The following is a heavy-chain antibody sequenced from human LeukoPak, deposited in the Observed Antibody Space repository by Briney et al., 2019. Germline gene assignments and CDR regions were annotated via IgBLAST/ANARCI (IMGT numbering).Heavy chain of an antibody. Sequence: GESLKISCKGSGYSFPSYWIGWVRQMPGKGLEWMGIIYPGDSDTRYSPSFQGQVTMSADKSISTAYLQWSSLKASDTAVCYCARPIDPYSYGSFDYWGQGTLVTVSS. J-gene: IGHJ4*02. CDR3: ARPIDPYSYGSFDY. V-gene: IGHV5-51*01. CDR2: IYPGDSDT. D-gene: IGHD5-18*01. CDR1: GYSFPSYW.